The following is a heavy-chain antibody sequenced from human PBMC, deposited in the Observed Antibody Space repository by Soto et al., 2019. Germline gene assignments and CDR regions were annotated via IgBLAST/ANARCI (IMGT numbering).Heavy chain of an antibody. CDR1: GGTFSSYT. CDR3: ARGYSGYDNLFDY. CDR2: IIPILGIA. Sequence: QVQLVQSGAEVKKPGSSVKVSCKASGGTFSSYTISWVRQAPGQGLEWMGRIIPILGIANYAQKFQGRVTITADKSTSTAYMELSSLRSEDTAVYYCARGYSGYDNLFDYWGQGTLVTVSS. V-gene: IGHV1-69*02. D-gene: IGHD5-12*01. J-gene: IGHJ4*02.